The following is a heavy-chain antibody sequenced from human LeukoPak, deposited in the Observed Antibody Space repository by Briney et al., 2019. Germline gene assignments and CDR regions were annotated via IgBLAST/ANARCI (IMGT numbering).Heavy chain of an antibody. CDR1: GGSFSGYY. V-gene: IGHV4-34*01. CDR3: ASVSLGSYSKDY. J-gene: IGHJ4*02. D-gene: IGHD1-26*01. CDR2: INHSGST. Sequence: SETLSLTCAVHGGSFSGYYWSWIRQPPGKGLEWIGEINHSGSTNYNPSLKSRVTISVDTSKNQFSLKLSSVTAADTAVYYCASVSLGSYSKDYWGQGTLVTVSS.